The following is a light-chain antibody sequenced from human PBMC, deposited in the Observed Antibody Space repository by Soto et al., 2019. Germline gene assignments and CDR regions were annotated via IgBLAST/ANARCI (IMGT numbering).Light chain of an antibody. CDR1: SSDVGSNDL. CDR3: CSYVGRSDSYV. CDR2: EVS. J-gene: IGLJ1*01. Sequence: QSALSQPASVSGSPGQSITISCTGTSSDVGSNDLVSWYQQHPGKAPKLMIYEVSKRPSGISNRFSGSKSGNTASLTISGLQAEDEGDYYCCSYVGRSDSYVFGAGTK. V-gene: IGLV2-23*02.